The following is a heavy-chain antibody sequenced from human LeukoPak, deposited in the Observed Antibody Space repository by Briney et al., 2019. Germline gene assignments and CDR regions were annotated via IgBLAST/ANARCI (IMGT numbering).Heavy chain of an antibody. Sequence: SQTLSLTCTVSGDSIGSNYWSWIRQPAGKGLGWNGCIYPSGTNYNPPLKSRVTISVDKSKNQFSLKLISVTAADTAMYYCAKSSGSYRPWGQGTLVTVSS. CDR2: IYPSGT. CDR3: AKSSGSYRP. CDR1: GDSIGSNY. V-gene: IGHV4-4*07. J-gene: IGHJ5*02. D-gene: IGHD1-26*01.